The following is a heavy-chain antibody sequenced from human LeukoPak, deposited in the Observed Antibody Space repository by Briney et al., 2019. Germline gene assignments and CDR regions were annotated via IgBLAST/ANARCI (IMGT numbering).Heavy chain of an antibody. CDR1: RFTFSSYA. J-gene: IGHJ3*02. D-gene: IGHD6-19*01. CDR2: ISGSGGST. Sequence: GGSLRLSCAASRFTFSSYAMSWVRQTPGKGLEWVTAISGSGGSTYYADSVKGRYTISRDNSKNTLYLQMNSLRAEDTAVYYCAKDYSSGWPDAFDIWGQGTMVTVSS. CDR3: AKDYSSGWPDAFDI. V-gene: IGHV3-23*01.